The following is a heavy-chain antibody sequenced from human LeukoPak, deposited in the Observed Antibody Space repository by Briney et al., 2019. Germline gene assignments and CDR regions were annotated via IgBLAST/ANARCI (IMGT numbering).Heavy chain of an antibody. CDR2: INPNSGGT. J-gene: IGHJ3*02. CDR1: GYTFTGYY. D-gene: IGHD6-19*01. CDR3: ARDNSGQTRADDPFDI. Sequence: ASVKVSCKASGYTFTGYYMHWVRQAPGQGLEWMGRINPNSGGTNYAQKFQGRVTMTTATSITTAYMELSSLTSEDTAMYYCARDNSGQTRADDPFDIWGQGTVVTVSS. V-gene: IGHV1-2*06.